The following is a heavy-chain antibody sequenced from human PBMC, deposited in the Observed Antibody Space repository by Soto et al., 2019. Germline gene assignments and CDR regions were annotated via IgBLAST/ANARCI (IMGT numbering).Heavy chain of an antibody. D-gene: IGHD3-9*01. V-gene: IGHV4-59*08. Sequence: QVQLQESGPGLVKPSETLSLTCTVSGGSISSYYWSWIRQPPGKGLEWIGYIYYSGGTNYNPSLKSRVTISVDTSKNQFSLKLSSVTAADTAVYYCATSYYDILTGYYGFGAFDIWGQGTMVTVSS. J-gene: IGHJ3*02. CDR1: GGSISSYY. CDR3: ATSYYDILTGYYGFGAFDI. CDR2: IYYSGGT.